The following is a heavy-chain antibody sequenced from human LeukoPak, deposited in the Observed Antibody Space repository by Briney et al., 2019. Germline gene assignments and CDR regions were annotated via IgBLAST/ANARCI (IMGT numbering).Heavy chain of an antibody. CDR2: ISSSAYTI. J-gene: IGHJ4*02. CDR3: ARGDYGPFDS. Sequence: QTGGSLRLSCAASGFTLSSNAMNWVRQAPGKGLEWVSYISSSAYTIYYADSVKGRFTISRDNAKNSLYLQMNSLRAEDTAVYYCARGDYGPFDSWGQGTLVTVSS. D-gene: IGHD4/OR15-4a*01. CDR1: GFTLSSNA. V-gene: IGHV3-48*03.